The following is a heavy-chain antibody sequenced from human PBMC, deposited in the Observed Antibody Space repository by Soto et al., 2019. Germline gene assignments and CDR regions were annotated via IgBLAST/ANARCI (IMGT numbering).Heavy chain of an antibody. CDR3: ARDLIAASDKSYYYGMDM. CDR2: IWYDVSNK. D-gene: IGHD6-13*01. J-gene: IGHJ6*04. Sequence: PWGSRRLSCAASGFTFSSYGMHWVRQDPGKGLEWVAVIWYDVSNKYCADSVKGRFTISRDNSKNTLYLQMNSLRAEDTAVYYCARDLIAASDKSYYYGMDMLDKGTTVTVSS. V-gene: IGHV3-33*01. CDR1: GFTFSSYG.